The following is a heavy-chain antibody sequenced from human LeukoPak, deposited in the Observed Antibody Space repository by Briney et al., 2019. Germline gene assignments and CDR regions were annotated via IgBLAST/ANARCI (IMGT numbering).Heavy chain of an antibody. Sequence: GGSLRLSCAASGFTFSSYWMSWVRQAPGKGLEWVANIKQDGSEKYYVDSVKGRFTISRDNAKNSLYLQMNSLRAEDTAVYYCASYSTVVTLYYYYYGMGVWGQGTTVTVSS. V-gene: IGHV3-7*01. J-gene: IGHJ6*02. CDR3: ASYSTVVTLYYYYYGMGV. CDR1: GFTFSSYW. CDR2: IKQDGSEK. D-gene: IGHD4-23*01.